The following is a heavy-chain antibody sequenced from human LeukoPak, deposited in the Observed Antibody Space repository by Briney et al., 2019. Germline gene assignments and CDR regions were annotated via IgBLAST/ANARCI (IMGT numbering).Heavy chain of an antibody. CDR2: ISSNGGST. J-gene: IGHJ4*02. CDR1: GLTFSSYA. Sequence: GGSLRLSCAASGLTFSSYAMHWVRQAPGKGLEYVSAISSNGGSTYYANSVKGRFTISRDNSKNTLYLQMGSLRAEDMAVYYCARGRYGSGSYLGYWGQGTLVTVSS. V-gene: IGHV3-64*01. CDR3: ARGRYGSGSYLGY. D-gene: IGHD3-10*01.